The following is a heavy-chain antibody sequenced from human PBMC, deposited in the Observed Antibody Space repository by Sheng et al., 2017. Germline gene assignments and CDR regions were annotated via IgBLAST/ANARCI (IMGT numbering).Heavy chain of an antibody. CDR3: ARVGRVVLTGIPSFYFDN. CDR2: ITGSGGST. Sequence: EVQLLESGGGLVQPGGSLRLSCAVSGFTFSSYAMTWVRQAPGKGLEWVSSITGSGGSTNYADSVKGRFTTSRDNSKNTLNLQLNSLRVEDTAVYYCARVGRVVLTGIPSFYFDNWGQGTVVTVSS. J-gene: IGHJ4*02. V-gene: IGHV3-23*01. D-gene: IGHD2-21*02. CDR1: GFTFSSYA.